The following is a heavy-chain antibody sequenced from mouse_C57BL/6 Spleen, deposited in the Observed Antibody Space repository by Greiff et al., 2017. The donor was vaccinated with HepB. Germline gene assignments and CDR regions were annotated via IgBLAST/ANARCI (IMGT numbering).Heavy chain of an antibody. Sequence: VKLLEPGAELVKPGASVKLSCKASGYTFTEYPIHWVKQRSGQGLEWIGWFYPGSGSIKYNEKFKDKATLTADKSSSTVYMQLSSLTSEDSAVYYCARHGELGNWYMDYWGKGTTVTVSS. CDR3: ARHGELGNWYMDY. CDR2: FYPGSGSI. CDR1: GYTFTEYP. V-gene: IGHV1-62-2*01. D-gene: IGHD3-3*01. J-gene: IGHJ1*03.